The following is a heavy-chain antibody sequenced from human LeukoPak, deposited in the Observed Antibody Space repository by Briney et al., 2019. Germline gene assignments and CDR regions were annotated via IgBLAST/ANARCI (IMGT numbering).Heavy chain of an antibody. CDR2: IRGSGRSP. J-gene: IGHJ3*02. V-gene: IGHV3-23*01. CDR1: GFTFDDYA. Sequence: GRSLRLSCAASGFTFDDYAMHWVRQAPGRGLEWVSAIRGSGRSPFYADSVKGRFTISRDNTRNTLYLQMNSLRAEDTALYYCARDPNGDHIGAFEMWGQGIMVTVSS. D-gene: IGHD2-8*01. CDR3: ARDPNGDHIGAFEM.